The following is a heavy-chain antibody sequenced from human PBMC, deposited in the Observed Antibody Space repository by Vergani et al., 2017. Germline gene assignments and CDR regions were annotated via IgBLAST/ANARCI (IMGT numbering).Heavy chain of an antibody. V-gene: IGHV4-59*01. CDR2: IYYSGST. CDR3: ARVSVWGSYWFFDY. D-gene: IGHD3-16*01. CDR1: GGSISSYY. Sequence: QVQLQESGPGLVTPSETLSLTCTVSGGSISSYYWSWIRQPPGKGLEWIGYIYYSGSTNYHPSLKSRVTISVDTSKNQFSLKLSSVTAADTAVYYCARVSVWGSYWFFDYWGQGTLVTVSS. J-gene: IGHJ4*02.